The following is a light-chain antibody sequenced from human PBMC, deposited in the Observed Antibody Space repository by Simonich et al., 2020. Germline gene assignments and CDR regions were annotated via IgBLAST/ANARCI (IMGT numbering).Light chain of an antibody. CDR2: DVR. V-gene: IGLV2-14*03. CDR3: SSYTISTHVV. Sequence: QSALTQPASVSGSPGQSITISCTGTSSDVGGYNYVSWYQQHPGKAPKLMIYDVRNRPSGVSTRFSGSKSGNTASLTISGLQAEDEADYYCSSYTISTHVVFGGGTKLTVL. CDR1: SSDVGGYNY. J-gene: IGLJ2*01.